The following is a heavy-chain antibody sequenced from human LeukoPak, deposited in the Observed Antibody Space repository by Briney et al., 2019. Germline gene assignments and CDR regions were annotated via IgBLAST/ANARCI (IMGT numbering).Heavy chain of an antibody. CDR2: IWYDGTNK. D-gene: IGHD1-20*01. CDR1: GFFFSSYG. V-gene: IGHV3-33*01. Sequence: PGGSLRLSCAASGFFFSSYGMHWVRQAPGKGLEWVALIWYDGTNKYYTDSVKGRFTISRDNSNNTLYLEMSSLRAEDTAAYYCARAHYNWNEPPFDHWGQGVLVTVSS. CDR3: ARAHYNWNEPPFDH. J-gene: IGHJ4*02.